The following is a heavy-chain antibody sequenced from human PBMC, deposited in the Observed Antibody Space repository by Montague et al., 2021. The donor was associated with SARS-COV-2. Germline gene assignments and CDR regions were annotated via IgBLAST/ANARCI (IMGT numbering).Heavy chain of an antibody. CDR3: ARALVPEEWLFGGDYYCYMDV. J-gene: IGHJ6*03. V-gene: IGHV4-59*01. CDR1: GGSISSYY. CDR2: IYYSGST. D-gene: IGHD3-3*01. Sequence: SETLSLTCTVSGGSISSYYWSWIRQPPGKGLEWIGYIYYSGSTNYNPSLKSRVTISVDTSKNPFSLKLSSVTAADTAVYYCARALVPEEWLFGGDYYCYMDVWGKGTTVTVSS.